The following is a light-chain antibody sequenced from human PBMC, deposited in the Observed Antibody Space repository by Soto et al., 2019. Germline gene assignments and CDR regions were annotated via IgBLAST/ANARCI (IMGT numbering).Light chain of an antibody. V-gene: IGLV2-8*01. CDR2: EVD. CDR1: SSDVGDYKY. J-gene: IGLJ2*01. CDR3: SSYADSNVI. Sequence: QSALTQPPSASGSPGQSVTISCTGTSSDVGDYKYVSWYQQHPGKAPKLMIYEVDKRPSGVADRFSGSKSGNTASLAVSGIQAEDEAYYFCSSYADSNVIFGGGTKLPVL.